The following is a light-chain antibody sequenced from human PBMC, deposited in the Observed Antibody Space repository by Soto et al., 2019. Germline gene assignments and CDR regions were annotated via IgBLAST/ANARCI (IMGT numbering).Light chain of an antibody. J-gene: IGKJ1*01. Sequence: EIVLPQSPGTLSLSPREGATLSCRASQSVSTNFFAWYQQKPGQAPRLLIYGASTRATGIPDRFSGSGSGTDFTLTISRLEPEDFAVYYCQQYGRTSWTFGQGTKVDIK. CDR3: QQYGRTSWT. CDR2: GAS. CDR1: QSVSTNF. V-gene: IGKV3-20*01.